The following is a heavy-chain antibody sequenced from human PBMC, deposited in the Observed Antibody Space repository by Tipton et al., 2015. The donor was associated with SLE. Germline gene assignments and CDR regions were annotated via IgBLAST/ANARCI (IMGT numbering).Heavy chain of an antibody. CDR1: GFSFSSDE. D-gene: IGHD3-3*01. CDR3: ARGLFGTLDY. Sequence: SLRLSCAASGFSFSSDEMNWVRQAPEKGLEWVSYISSSGSTIYYADSVKGRFTISRDNAKNSLYLQMNSLRAEDTAVYYCARGLFGTLDYWGQGTLVTVSS. J-gene: IGHJ4*02. CDR2: ISSSGSTI. V-gene: IGHV3-48*03.